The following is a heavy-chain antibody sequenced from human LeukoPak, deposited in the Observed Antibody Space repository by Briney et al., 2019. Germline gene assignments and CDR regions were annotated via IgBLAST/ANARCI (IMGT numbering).Heavy chain of an antibody. CDR2: INPNSGGT. Sequence: ASVKVSCKASGYTFTGYYMHWVRQAPGQGLEWMGRINPNSGGTNYAQKFQGRVTMTRDTSTSTVYMELSSLRSEDTAVYYCATGPMVRGAKFDYWGQGTLVTVSS. J-gene: IGHJ4*02. CDR3: ATGPMVRGAKFDY. D-gene: IGHD3-10*01. CDR1: GYTFTGYY. V-gene: IGHV1-2*06.